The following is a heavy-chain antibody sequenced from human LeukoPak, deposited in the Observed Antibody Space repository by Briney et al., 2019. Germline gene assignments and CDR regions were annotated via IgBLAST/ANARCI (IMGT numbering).Heavy chain of an antibody. D-gene: IGHD6-13*01. CDR1: GFTFSSYG. J-gene: IGHJ4*02. Sequence: GGSLRLSCAASGFTFSSYGMHWVRQAPGKGLEWVAFIRYDGSNKYYADSVKGRFTISRDNAKNTLYLQMNSLRAEDTAVYYWERDFPPAYSSSGPLGYGGRETLVAAPS. CDR3: ERDFPPAYSSSGPLGY. CDR2: IRYDGSNK. V-gene: IGHV3-30*02.